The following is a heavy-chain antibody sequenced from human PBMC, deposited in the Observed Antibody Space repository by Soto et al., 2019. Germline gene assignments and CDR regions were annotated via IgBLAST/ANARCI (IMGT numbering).Heavy chain of an antibody. CDR1: GFTFDDYA. J-gene: IGHJ4*02. CDR2: ISWNSGSI. CDR3: ATGHSSGWYRY. Sequence: EVQLVESGGGLVQPGRSLRLSCAASGFTFDDYAMHWVRQAPGKGLEWVSGISWNSGSIGYADSVKGRFTISRDNAKNSLYLQMNSLRAEDTALYYCATGHSSGWYRYWGQGTLVTVSS. D-gene: IGHD6-19*01. V-gene: IGHV3-9*01.